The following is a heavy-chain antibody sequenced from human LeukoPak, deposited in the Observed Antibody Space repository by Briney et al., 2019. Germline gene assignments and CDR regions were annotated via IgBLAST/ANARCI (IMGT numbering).Heavy chain of an antibody. CDR2: IYYSGST. D-gene: IGHD6-13*01. CDR3: ARRSSWPNWFDP. CDR1: GGSISSSSYY. V-gene: IGHV4-39*01. J-gene: IGHJ5*02. Sequence: SETLSLTCTVSGGSISSSSYYWGWIRQPPGKGLEWIGSIYYSGSTYYNPSLKSRVTISVDTFKNQFSLKLSSVTAADTAVYYCARRSSWPNWFDPWGQGTLVTVSS.